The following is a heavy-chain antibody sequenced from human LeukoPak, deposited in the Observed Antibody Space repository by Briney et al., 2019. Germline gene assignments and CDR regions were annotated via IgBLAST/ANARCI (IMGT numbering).Heavy chain of an antibody. CDR1: GYTFTGYY. V-gene: IGHV1-2*02. CDR3: ARVPDSWSGYYFPMDV. J-gene: IGHJ6*03. CDR2: INPNSGGT. Sequence: ASVKVSCKASGYTFTGYYMHWVRQAPGQGLEWMGWINPNSGGTNYAQKFQGRVTMTRDTSISTAYMELSRLRSDDTAVYYCARVPDSWSGYYFPMDVWGKGTTVTVSS. D-gene: IGHD3-3*01.